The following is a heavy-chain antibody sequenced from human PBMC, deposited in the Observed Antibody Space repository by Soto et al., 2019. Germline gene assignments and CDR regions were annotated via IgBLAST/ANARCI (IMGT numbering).Heavy chain of an antibody. CDR2: IYYSGNT. J-gene: IGHJ4*02. CDR3: ASGYYDILTGRGTKYYFDY. CDR1: GGSIINGDYY. V-gene: IGHV4-30-4*01. Sequence: PSETLSLTCTVSGGSIINGDYYWTWIRQPPGKGLEWIGYIYYSGNTYYNPSLKSRVMISVDTSKNQFSLNLSSVTAADTAVYYCASGYYDILTGRGTKYYFDYWGQGALVTVS. D-gene: IGHD3-9*01.